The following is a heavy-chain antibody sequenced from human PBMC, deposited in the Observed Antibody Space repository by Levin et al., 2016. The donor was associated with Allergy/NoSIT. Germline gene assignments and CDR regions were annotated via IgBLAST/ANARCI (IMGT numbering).Heavy chain of an antibody. D-gene: IGHD1-26*01. CDR3: AKGLGPIVGATIIGY. CDR1: GFTFSSYA. CDR2: ISGSGGST. J-gene: IGHJ4*02. Sequence: GGSLRLSCAASGFTFSSYAMSWVRQAPGKGLEWVSAISGSGGSTYYADSVKGRFTISRDNSKNTLYLQMNSLRAEDTAVYYCAKGLGPIVGATIIGYWGQGTLVTVSS. V-gene: IGHV3-23*01.